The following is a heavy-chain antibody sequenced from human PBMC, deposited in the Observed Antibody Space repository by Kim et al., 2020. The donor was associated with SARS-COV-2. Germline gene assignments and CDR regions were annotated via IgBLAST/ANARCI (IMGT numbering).Heavy chain of an antibody. D-gene: IGHD6-19*01. V-gene: IGHV4-39*07. Sequence: SETLSLTCTVSGGSISSSSYYWGWIRQPPGKGLEWIGSIYYSGSTYYNPSLKSRVTISVDTSKNQFSLKLSSVTAADTAVYYCARGVLMYSSGWEWFDP. J-gene: IGHJ5*02. CDR2: IYYSGST. CDR3: ARGVLMYSSGWEWFDP. CDR1: GGSISSSSYY.